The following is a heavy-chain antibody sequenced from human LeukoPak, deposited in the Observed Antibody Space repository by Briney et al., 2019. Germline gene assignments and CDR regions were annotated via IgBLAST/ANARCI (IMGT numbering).Heavy chain of an antibody. V-gene: IGHV4-59*08. CDR3: ARASTAMSKTDAFDI. D-gene: IGHD5-18*01. J-gene: IGHJ3*02. CDR1: GGSISSYY. Sequence: SETLSLTCTVSGGSISSYYWSWIRQSPGKGLEWIGYIYYSGSTNYNPSLKSRVTISVDTSKNQFSLKLNSVTAADTAVYYCARASTAMSKTDAFDIWGQGTMVTVSS. CDR2: IYYSGST.